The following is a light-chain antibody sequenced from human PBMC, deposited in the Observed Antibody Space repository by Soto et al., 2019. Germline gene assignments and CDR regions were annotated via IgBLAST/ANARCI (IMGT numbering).Light chain of an antibody. CDR1: QSVSSNY. J-gene: IGKJ2*01. CDR3: QHYGSSPYT. V-gene: IGKV3-20*01. CDR2: GAS. Sequence: EIVLTQSPGTLSLSPGERATLSCRASQSVSSNYLAWYQQKSGQAPRLLIYGASSRATGIPDRFSGSGSGTDFTLTISRLEPEDFAVYHCQHYGSSPYTFGQGTKLEIK.